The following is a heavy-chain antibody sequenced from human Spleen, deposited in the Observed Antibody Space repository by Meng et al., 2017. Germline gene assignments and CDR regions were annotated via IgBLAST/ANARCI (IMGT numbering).Heavy chain of an antibody. CDR2: LGAHDGDT. J-gene: IGHJ4*02. CDR3: VKHSSDWSLDS. D-gene: IGHD6-19*01. CDR1: DYTFTGYG. Sequence: QVQPVQSGAEVKKPGASVKVSCKASDYTFTGYGVSWVRQAPGQGLEWMAWLGAHDGDTSHAPKFQGRVTVSADRPTATAYMELRSLRSDDSALYYCVKHSSDWSLDSWGQGTLVTVSS. V-gene: IGHV1-18*01.